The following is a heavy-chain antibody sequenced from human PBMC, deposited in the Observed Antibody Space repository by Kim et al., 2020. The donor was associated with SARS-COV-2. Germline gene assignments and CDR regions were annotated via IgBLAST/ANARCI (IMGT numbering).Heavy chain of an antibody. J-gene: IGHJ3*02. V-gene: IGHV3-21*01. CDR2: ISVSSSYI. Sequence: GGSLRLSCVASGFTFSSYSMNWVRQSPRKGLEWVASISVSSSYIYYADSVKGRFTNSRDNSEYSLYLQLNSLRAEDTAVYYCARDAASMYDSFDMWGQGTMGTVS. CDR1: GFTFSSYS. CDR3: ARDAASMYDSFDM. D-gene: IGHD6-25*01.